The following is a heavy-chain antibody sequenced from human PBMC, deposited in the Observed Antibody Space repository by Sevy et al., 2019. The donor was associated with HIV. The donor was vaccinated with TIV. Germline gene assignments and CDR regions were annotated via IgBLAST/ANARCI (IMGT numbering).Heavy chain of an antibody. Sequence: GGSLRLSCAASGFPLSGYWMHWVRQVPGEGLVWVSSLKSVESSTTYADSVKGRFTVSRDNAKNTVYLQMNSLRAEDTGVYYCAREASSWYGVDYWGQGTLVTVSS. CDR1: GFPLSGYW. D-gene: IGHD6-13*01. V-gene: IGHV3-74*01. CDR3: AREASSWYGVDY. CDR2: LKSVESST. J-gene: IGHJ4*02.